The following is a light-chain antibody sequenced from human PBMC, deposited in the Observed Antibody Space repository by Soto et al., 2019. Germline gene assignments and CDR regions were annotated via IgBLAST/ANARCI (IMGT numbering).Light chain of an antibody. CDR1: QSVSSSY. J-gene: IGKJ2*01. CDR2: GAS. Sequence: EIVLTQSPGTLSLSPGERATLSCRASQSVSSSYLGWYQQKPGQAPRLLIYGASSRATGILDRFSGSGSGTDFTLTISRLEPEDFAVYYCQRYGGSPLYTFGQGTKLEIK. V-gene: IGKV3-20*01. CDR3: QRYGGSPLYT.